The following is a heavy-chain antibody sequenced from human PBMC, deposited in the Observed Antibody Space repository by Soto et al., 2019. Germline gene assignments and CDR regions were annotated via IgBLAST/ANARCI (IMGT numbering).Heavy chain of an antibody. CDR2: ISPYNGHT. Sequence: QVPLVQSAGEVKKPGASVKVSCKASGYSFTSYGISWVRRAPGQGLEWMGWISPYNGHTQFVQRFQGRVTMTTDTSTTTAYMELRNLRSDDTAHYYCARDLTIVPATHPRLENYGMDVWGQGTTVIVSS. CDR1: GYSFTSYG. V-gene: IGHV1-18*01. CDR3: ARDLTIVPATHPRLENYGMDV. D-gene: IGHD2-2*01. J-gene: IGHJ6*02.